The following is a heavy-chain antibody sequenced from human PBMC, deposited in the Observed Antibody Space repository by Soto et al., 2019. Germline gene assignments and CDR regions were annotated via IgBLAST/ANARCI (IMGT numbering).Heavy chain of an antibody. CDR2: ISYDGSNK. CDR3: GKDQSYYYYYMDV. CDR1: GFTFSSYG. V-gene: IGHV3-30*18. J-gene: IGHJ6*03. Sequence: QVQLVESGGGVVQPGRSLRLSCAASGFTFSSYGMHWVRQAPGKGLEWVAVISYDGSNKYYADSVKGRFTISRDNSKNTLYLQMNSLRAEDTAVYYCGKDQSYYYYYMDVWGKGTTVTVSS.